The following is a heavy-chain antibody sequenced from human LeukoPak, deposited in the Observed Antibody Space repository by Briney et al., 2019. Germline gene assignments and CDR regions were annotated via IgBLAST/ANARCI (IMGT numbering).Heavy chain of an antibody. Sequence: ASVKVSCKASGYTFTSYAMNWVRQAPGQGLEWMGWINTNTGNPTYAQGFTGRFVFSLDTSVSTAYLQISSLKAGDTAVYYCARGEWYYYDSSGYWLTAYYYYYGMDVWGQGTTVAVSS. CDR2: INTNTGNP. CDR3: ARGEWYYYDSSGYWLTAYYYYYGMDV. D-gene: IGHD3-22*01. V-gene: IGHV7-4-1*02. J-gene: IGHJ6*02. CDR1: GYTFTSYA.